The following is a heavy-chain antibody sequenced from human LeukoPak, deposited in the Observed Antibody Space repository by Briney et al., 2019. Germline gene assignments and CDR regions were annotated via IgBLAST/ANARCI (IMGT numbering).Heavy chain of an antibody. J-gene: IGHJ6*03. CDR1: GGSISSYY. V-gene: IGHV4-59*01. CDR2: IYYSGST. D-gene: IGHD5-18*01. Sequence: SETLSLTCTVSGGSISSYYWSWIRQPPGQGLEWIGYIYYSGSTNYNPSLKSRVTISVDTSKNQFSLKLSSVTAADTAVYYCAISTAMVNYYYMDVWGKGTTVTVSS. CDR3: AISTAMVNYYYMDV.